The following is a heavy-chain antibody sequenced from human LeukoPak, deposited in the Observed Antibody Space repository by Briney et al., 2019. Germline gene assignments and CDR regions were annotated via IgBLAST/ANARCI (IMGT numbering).Heavy chain of an antibody. CDR1: GFSFSNYG. Sequence: PGGSLRLSCAASGFSFSNYGMHWVRQAPGKGLEWVAALLYDGNTKHYADSVRGRFTIFRDISKNTFYLQMNSLTAEDTAVYYCARDHRPEIQYYYMDVWGKGNTVAVSS. J-gene: IGHJ6*03. D-gene: IGHD1-14*01. CDR2: LLYDGNTK. CDR3: ARDHRPEIQYYYMDV. V-gene: IGHV3-33*01.